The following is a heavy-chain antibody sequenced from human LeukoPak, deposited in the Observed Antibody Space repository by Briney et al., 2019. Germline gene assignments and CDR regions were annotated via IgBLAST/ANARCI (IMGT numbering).Heavy chain of an antibody. CDR1: GGTFSSYA. J-gene: IGHJ6*03. CDR3: AREAGYCSSTSCYGGDYYYYYMDV. Sequence: ASVKVSCKASGGTFSSYAISWVRQAPGQGLEWMEGIIPIFGTANYAQKFQGRVTITTDESTSTAYMELSSLRSEDTAVYYCAREAGYCSSTSCYGGDYYYYYMDVWGKGTTVTVSS. D-gene: IGHD2-2*01. V-gene: IGHV1-69*05. CDR2: IIPIFGTA.